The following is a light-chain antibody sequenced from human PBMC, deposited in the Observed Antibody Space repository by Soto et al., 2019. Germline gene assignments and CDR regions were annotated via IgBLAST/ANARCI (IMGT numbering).Light chain of an antibody. CDR3: QNYNQYSRT. V-gene: IGKV1-5*01. CDR1: QSISSW. CDR2: DAS. Sequence: DIQMTQSPSTLSASVGDRVTITFRASQSISSWLAWYQQKPGKAPKLLIYDASSLESGVPSRFSGSGSGTEFTLTISSLQPDDFATYYCQNYNQYSRTFGQGTKVDI. J-gene: IGKJ1*01.